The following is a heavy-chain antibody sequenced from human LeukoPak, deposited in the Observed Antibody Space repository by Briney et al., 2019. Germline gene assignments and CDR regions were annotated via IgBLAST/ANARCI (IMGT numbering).Heavy chain of an antibody. D-gene: IGHD6-13*01. CDR3: ASSSWSRSNWFDP. J-gene: IGHJ5*02. CDR1: RFTVNSNY. CDR2: IHSGGST. V-gene: IGHV3-66*02. Sequence: GGSLRLSCAASRFTVNSNYMTWVRQAPGKGLEWVSVIHSGGSTFYADFVKGRFTISGDNSKNTLYLQMNSLRTDDTAVYYCASSSWSRSNWFDPWGQGTLVTVSS.